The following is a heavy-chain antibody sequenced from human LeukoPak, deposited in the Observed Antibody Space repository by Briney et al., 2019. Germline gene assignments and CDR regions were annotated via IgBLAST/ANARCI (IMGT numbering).Heavy chain of an antibody. CDR3: ARDPIGSRWPYYFDY. CDR2: INAGNGNT. Sequence: ASVKVSCKASGYIFISYAMHWVRQAPGQRLEWMGWINAGNGNTKYSQKFQARVTITRDTSASTAYMELSSLRSEDTAVYYCARDPIGSRWPYYFDYWGQGTLVTVSS. J-gene: IGHJ4*02. V-gene: IGHV1-3*01. D-gene: IGHD6-13*01. CDR1: GYIFISYA.